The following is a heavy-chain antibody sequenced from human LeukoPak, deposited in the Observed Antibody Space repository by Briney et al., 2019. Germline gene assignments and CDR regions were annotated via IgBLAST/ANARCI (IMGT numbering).Heavy chain of an antibody. CDR1: GFTFSRYA. D-gene: IGHD6-13*01. CDR2: IDGSGGAI. J-gene: IGHJ4*02. Sequence: GGSLRLSCGASGFTFSRYAMSWVRQAPGKGLQWVSQIDGSGGAIYYADSVRGRFAISRDNSKNTLYLQMNSLRAEDVALYYCARDQIATGIDVWGQGTLVTVSS. CDR3: ARDQIATGIDV. V-gene: IGHV3-23*01.